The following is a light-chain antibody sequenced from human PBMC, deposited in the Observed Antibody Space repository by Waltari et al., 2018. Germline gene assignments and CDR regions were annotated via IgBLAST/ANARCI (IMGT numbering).Light chain of an antibody. CDR3: CSYAGDSTLI. Sequence: QSALTPPASVSGSPGQSITIYCIGTGSYIGGYHHFSWYQQHPGKAPQLIIYDVNKRPSGISHRFSGSKSGNTASLTISGLQADDESDYYCCSYAGDSTLIFGGGTKLTVL. CDR2: DVN. V-gene: IGLV2-23*02. J-gene: IGLJ2*01. CDR1: GSYIGGYHH.